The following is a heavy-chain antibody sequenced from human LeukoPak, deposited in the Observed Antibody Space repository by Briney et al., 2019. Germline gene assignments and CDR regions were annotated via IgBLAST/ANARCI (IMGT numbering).Heavy chain of an antibody. Sequence: SETLSLTCTVSGGSISTSSYYWGWVRQPPGKGLEWIGNIFYSGSTYYSPSLKSRVTISVDTSKNQFSLKLSSVTAADTAVYYCARRKVVPAAMVRQHWFDPWGQGTLVTVSS. CDR3: ARRKVVPAAMVRQHWFDP. CDR2: IFYSGST. J-gene: IGHJ5*02. D-gene: IGHD2-2*01. CDR1: GGSISTSSYY. V-gene: IGHV4-39*07.